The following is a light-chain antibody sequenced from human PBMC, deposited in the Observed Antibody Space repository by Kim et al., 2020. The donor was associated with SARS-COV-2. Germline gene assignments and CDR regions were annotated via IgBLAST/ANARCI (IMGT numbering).Light chain of an antibody. V-gene: IGKV3-15*01. Sequence: VSPGERAILSCGGSQNIDSTLVWYQQKPGQAPWLLVHGASTRATGIPARFSGSGSGTDFPLTISSLQSEDFAVYYCQQFKSWPATFGQGTKLEI. CDR2: GAS. J-gene: IGKJ2*01. CDR1: QNIDST. CDR3: QQFKSWPAT.